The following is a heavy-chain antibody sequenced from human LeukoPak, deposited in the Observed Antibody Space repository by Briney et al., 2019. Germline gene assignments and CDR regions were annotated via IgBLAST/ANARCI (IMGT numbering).Heavy chain of an antibody. V-gene: IGHV3-21*01. CDR2: ISSSGSNI. Sequence: GGSLRLSCAASGFTFTSYSMNWVRQAPGKGLEWVSSISSSGSNIYYADSVKGRFTISRDNAKNSLYLQMNSLRGEDTAVYYCASSGYCSGGSCSSGFDPWGQGTLVTVSS. CDR1: GFTFTSYS. J-gene: IGHJ5*02. CDR3: ASSGYCSGGSCSSGFDP. D-gene: IGHD2-15*01.